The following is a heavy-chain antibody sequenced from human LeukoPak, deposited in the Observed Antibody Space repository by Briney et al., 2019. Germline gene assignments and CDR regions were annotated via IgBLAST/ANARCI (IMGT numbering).Heavy chain of an antibody. CDR2: IYYNGKT. CDR3: ARDSPRITMIVGDAFDI. CDR1: GGSISSYY. V-gene: IGHV4-59*01. Sequence: SETLSLTCTVSGGSISSYYWSWIRQPPGKGLQWIGVIYYNGKTYYNPSLKSRVTISVDTSKNQFSLKLSSVTAADTAVYYCARDSPRITMIVGDAFDIWGQGTMVTVSS. J-gene: IGHJ3*02. D-gene: IGHD3-22*01.